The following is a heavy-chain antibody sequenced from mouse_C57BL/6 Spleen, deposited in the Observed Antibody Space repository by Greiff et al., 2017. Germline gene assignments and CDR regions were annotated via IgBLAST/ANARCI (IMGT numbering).Heavy chain of an antibody. CDR2: INPSNGGT. CDR1: GYTFTSYW. D-gene: IGHD2-1*01. V-gene: IGHV1-53*01. Sequence: QVQLQQSGTELVKPGASVKLSCKASGYTFTSYWMHWVKQRPGQGLEWIGNINPSNGGTNYNEKFKSKATLTVDKSSSTAYMQLSSLTSEDSAVYYCARWNYGNYGYYAMDYWGQGTSVTVSS. CDR3: ARWNYGNYGYYAMDY. J-gene: IGHJ4*01.